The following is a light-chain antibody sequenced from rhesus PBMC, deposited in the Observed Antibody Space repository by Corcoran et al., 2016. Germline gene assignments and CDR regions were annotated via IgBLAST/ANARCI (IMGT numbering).Light chain of an antibody. CDR3: SSYADSNTDV. Sequence: QSALTQPPSVSKSLGQSVTISCTGTSNDIGDYNAVSWYQQHSGTAPKLMIFEVSERPSGVSDRFSGSKSGNTASLTISGLQAEDEADYYCSSYADSNTDVFGSGTKLTVL. J-gene: IGLJ6*01. CDR1: SNDIGDYNA. CDR2: EVS. V-gene: IGLV2-32*02.